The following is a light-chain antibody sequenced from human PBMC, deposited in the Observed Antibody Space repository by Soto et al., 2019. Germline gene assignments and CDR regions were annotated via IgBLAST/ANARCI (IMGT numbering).Light chain of an antibody. CDR2: DVS. CDR3: SSYSGSNTLVV. J-gene: IGLJ2*01. CDR1: SSDVGGYNY. V-gene: IGLV2-14*03. Sequence: QSVLTQPASVSGSPGQSITISCTGTSSDVGGYNYVSWYQQHPGKAPKLMISDVSNRPSGVSNRFSGSKSGNTASLTISGLQAEDEADYYCSSYSGSNTLVVFGGGTQLTVL.